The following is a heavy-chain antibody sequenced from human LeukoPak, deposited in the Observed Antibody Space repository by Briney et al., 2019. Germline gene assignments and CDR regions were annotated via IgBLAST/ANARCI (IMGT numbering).Heavy chain of an antibody. CDR3: ARDIRGYYDSSGYVFDY. CDR1: GGSISSSSYY. V-gene: IGHV4-39*07. CDR2: IYYSGST. Sequence: PSETLSLTCTVSGGSISSSSYYWGWIRQPPGKGLEWIGSIYYSGSTYYNPSLKSRVTISVDTSKNQFSLKLSSVTAADTAVYYCARDIRGYYDSSGYVFDYWGQGTLVTVSS. D-gene: IGHD3-22*01. J-gene: IGHJ4*02.